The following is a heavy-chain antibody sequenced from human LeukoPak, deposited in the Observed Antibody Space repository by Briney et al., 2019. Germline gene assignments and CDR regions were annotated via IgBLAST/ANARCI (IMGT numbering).Heavy chain of an antibody. CDR1: GFTFKFYA. CDR3: AKAYSSSLYGDAFHI. CDR2: ITGDASVT. J-gene: IGHJ3*02. Sequence: GGSLRLSCAGSGFTFKFYAMTWVRQAPGKGLEWVSGITGDASVTYDADSVKGRFNISRDNSKNTVYLQLNSLRVEDTAVYYCAKAYSSSLYGDAFHIWSQGTKVTVSP. V-gene: IGHV3-23*01. D-gene: IGHD6-13*01.